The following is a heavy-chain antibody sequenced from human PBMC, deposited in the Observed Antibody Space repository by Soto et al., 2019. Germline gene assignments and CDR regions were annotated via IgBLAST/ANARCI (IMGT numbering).Heavy chain of an antibody. D-gene: IGHD2-8*01. J-gene: IGHJ4*02. CDR1: GFTFSSYW. Sequence: GGSLRLSCAASGFTFSSYWMHWVRQAPGKGLVWVSRINPGGSITAYADSVKGRFTISRDNAKNTLYLQMNTLRGGDTAVYYCARVPTGKYGVWNYWGQGTLVTVSS. CDR2: INPGGSIT. CDR3: ARVPTGKYGVWNY. V-gene: IGHV3-74*01.